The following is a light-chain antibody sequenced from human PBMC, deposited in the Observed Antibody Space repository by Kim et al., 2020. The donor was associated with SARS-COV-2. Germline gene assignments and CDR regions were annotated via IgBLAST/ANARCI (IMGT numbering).Light chain of an antibody. V-gene: IGLV2-8*01. CDR3: TSYAGSNNLDV. CDR1: SSAIGAYKY. J-gene: IGLJ1*01. Sequence: QSVTISCTGTSSAIGAYKYVSWYQQHPGKAPKLMIYEVNRRPSGVPDRFSGSKSGNTASLTVSGLQAEDEADYYCTSYAGSNNLDVFGTGTKVTVL. CDR2: EVN.